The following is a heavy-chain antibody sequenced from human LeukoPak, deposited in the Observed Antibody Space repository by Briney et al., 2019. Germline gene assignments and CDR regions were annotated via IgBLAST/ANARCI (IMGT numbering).Heavy chain of an antibody. CDR2: ISSSSSYI. CDR1: GFTFSSYS. D-gene: IGHD3-10*01. CDR3: SKDWSNNYYGVFQY. V-gene: IGHV3-21*04. J-gene: IGHJ1*01. Sequence: GGSLRLSCAASGFTFSSYSMNWVRQAPGKGLEWVSSISSSSSYIYYADSVKGRFTISRDNAKNSLYLQMNSLRAEDTALYYCSKDWSNNYYGVFQYWGQGTLVTVSS.